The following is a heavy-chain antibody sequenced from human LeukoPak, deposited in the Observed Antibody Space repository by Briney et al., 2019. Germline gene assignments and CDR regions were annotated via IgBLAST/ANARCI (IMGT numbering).Heavy chain of an antibody. Sequence: GGSLRLSCAASGFTVSGNYMSWVRQAPGKGLEWVSILYSGSGGNTYYADSVKDRFTISRDNGKNSLYLQMNSLRAEDTAVYYCAGVVATPWGQGTLVTVSS. V-gene: IGHV3-66*01. CDR2: LYSGSGGNT. CDR1: GFTVSGNY. CDR3: AGVVATP. J-gene: IGHJ5*02. D-gene: IGHD5-12*01.